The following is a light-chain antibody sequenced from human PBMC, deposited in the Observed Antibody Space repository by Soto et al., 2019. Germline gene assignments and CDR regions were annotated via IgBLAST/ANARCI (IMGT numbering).Light chain of an antibody. CDR1: QSVSSY. J-gene: IGKJ5*01. Sequence: EIVLTHSPSTLSLSPGERATLSCRASQSVSSYLAWYQQKPGQAPRLLIYDASNRATGIPARFSGSGSGTDFTLTISSLEPEDFAVYYCQQRSNWPRFGQGTRLE. CDR2: DAS. V-gene: IGKV3-11*01. CDR3: QQRSNWPR.